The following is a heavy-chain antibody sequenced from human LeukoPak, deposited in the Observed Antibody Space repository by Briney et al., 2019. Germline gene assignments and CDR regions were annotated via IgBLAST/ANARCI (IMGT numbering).Heavy chain of an antibody. CDR3: AISAKYCSSTSCTEAFDI. Sequence: LPGGSLRLSCAASGFTFSSYGMHWVRQAPGKGLEWVAVISYDGSNKYYADSVKGRFTISRDNSKNTLYLQMNSLRAEDAAVYYCAISAKYCSSTSCTEAFDIWGQGTMVTVSS. J-gene: IGHJ3*02. D-gene: IGHD2-2*01. CDR2: ISYDGSNK. V-gene: IGHV3-30*03. CDR1: GFTFSSYG.